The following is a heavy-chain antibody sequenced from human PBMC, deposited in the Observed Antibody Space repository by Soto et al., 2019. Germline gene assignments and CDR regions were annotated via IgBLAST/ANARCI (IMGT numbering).Heavy chain of an antibody. CDR1: VFNCSGHS. Sequence: GPLRLSGAVSVFNCSGHSMSWVRQAPGKGLEWVASISRDATYRYYTDSVKGRFTISRDNAKDSLYLQMNSLRGEDTAVYFCARGRGAGGGGTVFVYWGQGTLVTVSS. J-gene: IGHJ4*01. CDR2: ISRDATYR. V-gene: IGHV3-21*01. D-gene: IGHD3-16*01. CDR3: ARGRGAGGGGTVFVY.